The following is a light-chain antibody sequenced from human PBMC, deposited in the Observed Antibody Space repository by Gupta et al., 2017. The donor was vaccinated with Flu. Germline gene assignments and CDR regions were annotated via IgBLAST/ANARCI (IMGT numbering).Light chain of an antibody. Sequence: PGERATLSCKASQSISSSYLAWYQQRSGQAPRLLIYGASNPAAGVPGRFSGSGSGTDFNLTISGLEPEDFAVYFCQQYGSWTFGQGTRVE. CDR3: QQYGSWT. CDR1: QSISSSY. V-gene: IGKV3-20*01. J-gene: IGKJ1*01. CDR2: GAS.